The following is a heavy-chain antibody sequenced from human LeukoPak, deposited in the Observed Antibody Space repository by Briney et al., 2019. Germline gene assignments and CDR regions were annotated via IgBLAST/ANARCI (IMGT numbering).Heavy chain of an antibody. CDR2: IIPIFGTA. CDR3: ARAIVVVKYYYYGMDV. Sequence: SVKVSCKASGGTSSSYAISWVRQAPGQGLEWMGGIIPIFGTANYAQKFQGRVTITADESTSTAYMELSSLRSEDTAVYYCARAIVVVKYYYYGMDVWGQGTTVTVSS. V-gene: IGHV1-69*13. CDR1: GGTSSSYA. D-gene: IGHD3-22*01. J-gene: IGHJ6*02.